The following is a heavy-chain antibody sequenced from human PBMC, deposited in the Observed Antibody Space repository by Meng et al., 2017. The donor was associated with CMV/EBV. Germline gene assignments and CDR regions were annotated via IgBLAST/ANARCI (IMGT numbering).Heavy chain of an antibody. CDR3: AREEGIAARSDWFDP. V-gene: IGHV1-46*01. Sequence: QVQLVQTGAEVKEPGASVMISRNASGYTFTSYSMHWVRQAPGQGLEGMGIINPSGGSTSYAQEFQGRVTMTRDTSTSTVYMELSSLRSEDTAVYYCAREEGIAARSDWFDPWGQGTLVTVSS. J-gene: IGHJ5*02. CDR2: INPSGGST. CDR1: GYTFTSYS. D-gene: IGHD6-6*01.